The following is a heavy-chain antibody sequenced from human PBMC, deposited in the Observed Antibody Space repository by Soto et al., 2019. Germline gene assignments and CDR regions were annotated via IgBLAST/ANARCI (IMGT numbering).Heavy chain of an antibody. Sequence: SETLSLTYTVSGGSVSSYYWSWIRQPPGKGLEWIGYIYYSGSTNYNPSLESRVTISVGTSKNQFSLKLSSVTAADTAVYYCARGGHYDILTGPRDNWFDPWGQGTLVTVSS. CDR1: GGSVSSYY. CDR3: ARGGHYDILTGPRDNWFDP. D-gene: IGHD3-9*01. J-gene: IGHJ5*02. CDR2: IYYSGST. V-gene: IGHV4-59*02.